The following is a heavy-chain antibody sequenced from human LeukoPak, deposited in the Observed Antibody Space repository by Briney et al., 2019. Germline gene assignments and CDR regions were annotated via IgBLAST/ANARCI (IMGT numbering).Heavy chain of an antibody. V-gene: IGHV1-69*13. CDR3: ARDRGTWNDDGFDY. CDR1: RGTFSSYT. D-gene: IGHD1-1*01. CDR2: IIPIFGSA. J-gene: IGHJ4*02. Sequence: GASVKVSCKASRGTFSSYTINWVRQAPGQGLEWMGGIIPIFGSANYAQKFQGRVTITADESTSTAYMELSSLRSEDTAVYYCARDRGTWNDDGFDYWGQGTLVTVSS.